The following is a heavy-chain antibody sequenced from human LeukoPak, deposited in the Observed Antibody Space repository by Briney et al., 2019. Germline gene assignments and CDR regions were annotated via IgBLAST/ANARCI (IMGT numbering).Heavy chain of an antibody. CDR2: ISYSGST. CDR1: GGSISSYY. D-gene: IGHD6-6*01. CDR3: ARGSSAARPNFDY. J-gene: IGHJ4*02. V-gene: IGHV4-59*12. Sequence: SETLSLTCTVSGGSISSYYWSWIRQPPGKGLEWIGYISYSGSTNYNPSLKSRVTISMDTSKNQFSLKLSSVTAADTAVYYCARGSSAARPNFDYWGQGTLVTVSS.